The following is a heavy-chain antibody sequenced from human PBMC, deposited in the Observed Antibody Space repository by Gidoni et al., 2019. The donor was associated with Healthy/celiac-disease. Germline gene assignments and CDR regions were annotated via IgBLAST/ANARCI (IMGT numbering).Heavy chain of an antibody. CDR3: VTRRRDGYNYKDY. J-gene: IGHJ4*02. Sequence: EVQLLESGGGLVQPGGSLRLACAASGFTFSSYAMSWVGQAPGKGLEWVSAISGSGGSTYYADSVKGRFTISRDNSKNTLYLQMNSLRAEDTAVYYCVTRRRDGYNYKDYWGQGTLVTVSS. CDR1: GFTFSSYA. D-gene: IGHD5-12*01. V-gene: IGHV3-23*01. CDR2: ISGSGGST.